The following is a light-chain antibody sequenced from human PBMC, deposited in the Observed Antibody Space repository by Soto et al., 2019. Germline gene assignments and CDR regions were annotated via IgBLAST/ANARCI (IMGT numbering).Light chain of an antibody. CDR1: QDIRQY. V-gene: IGKV1-33*01. Sequence: DIQMTQSPSSLSASIGDRVTITCQASQDIRQYFNWYQQKPGKAPKLLIYEASRLETGVPSRFSGSGSGTDFTFTVSSVQHEDIATDYYQVYDYISAGFTFGPGTKVDLK. J-gene: IGKJ3*01. CDR3: QVYDYISAGFT. CDR2: EAS.